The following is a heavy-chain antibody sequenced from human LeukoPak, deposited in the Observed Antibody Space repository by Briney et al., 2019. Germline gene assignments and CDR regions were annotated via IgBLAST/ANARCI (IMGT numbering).Heavy chain of an antibody. CDR3: AKDRRYSSSWYNFDY. CDR1: GFTFSSYG. J-gene: IGHJ4*02. CDR2: IWYDGSNK. D-gene: IGHD6-13*01. Sequence: GGSLRLSCAASGFTFSSYGMHWVRQAPGKGLEWVAVIWYDGSNKYYADSVKGRFTISRDNSKNTLYLQMNSLRAEDTAVYYCAKDRRYSSSWYNFDYWGQGTLVTVSS. V-gene: IGHV3-33*06.